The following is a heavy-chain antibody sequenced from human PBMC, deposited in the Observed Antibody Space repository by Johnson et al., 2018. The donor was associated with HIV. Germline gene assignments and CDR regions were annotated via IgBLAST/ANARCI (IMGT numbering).Heavy chain of an antibody. CDR1: GFTVSNNY. CDR3: ARGGVYSSPHDAVDV. D-gene: IGHD6-13*01. J-gene: IGHJ3*01. V-gene: IGHV3-33*08. CDR2: IRYDGSNK. Sequence: QVQLVESGGGVVQPGRSLRLSCAASGFTVSNNYMSWVRQAPGKGLEWVAFIRYDGSNKYYADSVKGRFTISRDNSKNSLYLQMNSLRAEDTAVYYCARGGVYSSPHDAVDVWGQGTMVTVSS.